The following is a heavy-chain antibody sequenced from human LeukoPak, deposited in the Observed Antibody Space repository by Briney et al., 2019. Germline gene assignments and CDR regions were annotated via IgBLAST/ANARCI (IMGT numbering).Heavy chain of an antibody. D-gene: IGHD7-27*01. J-gene: IGHJ6*02. Sequence: GGSLRLSCAASGFTFTTYFMGWVRQAPGRGLEWISSIRISGDSIYYASSAKGRFTISRDDSKNTLYLQMNGLRDEDTAVYYCARDGISNWGLHYGMDVWGQGTTVIVSS. CDR2: IRISGDSI. V-gene: IGHV3-23*01. CDR3: ARDGISNWGLHYGMDV. CDR1: GFTFTTYF.